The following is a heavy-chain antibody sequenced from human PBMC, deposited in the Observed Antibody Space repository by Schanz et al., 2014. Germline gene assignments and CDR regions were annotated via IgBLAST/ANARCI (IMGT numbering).Heavy chain of an antibody. V-gene: IGHV3-23*04. Sequence: EVQLVESGGGLVKPGGSLRLSCAASGFTFSNHALSWVRQAPGKGLEWVSGIGGSGDSTHYADSAKGRFIISRDNSKNTLYLQVNSLRAEDTAVYYCAKHVRSLTGNDYWGQGSLVTVSS. D-gene: IGHD3-9*01. CDR3: AKHVRSLTGNDY. CDR2: IGGSGDST. J-gene: IGHJ4*02. CDR1: GFTFSNHA.